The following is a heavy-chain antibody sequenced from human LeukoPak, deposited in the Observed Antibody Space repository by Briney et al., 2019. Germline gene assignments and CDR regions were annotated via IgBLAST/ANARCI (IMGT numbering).Heavy chain of an antibody. CDR3: ARVGDYGAYQVYMDV. J-gene: IGHJ6*03. Sequence: ASVKVPCKASGGTFSSYAISWVRQAPGQGPEWMGGIIPIFGTANYAQKFQGRVTITTDESTSTAYMELSSLRSEDTAVYYCARVGDYGAYQVYMDVWGKGTTVTVSS. V-gene: IGHV1-69*05. CDR2: IIPIFGTA. CDR1: GGTFSSYA. D-gene: IGHD4-17*01.